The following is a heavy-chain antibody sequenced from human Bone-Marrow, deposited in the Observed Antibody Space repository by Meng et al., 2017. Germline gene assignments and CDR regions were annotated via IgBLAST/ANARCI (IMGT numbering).Heavy chain of an antibody. D-gene: IGHD1-14*01. Sequence: QVLLQESGPGLVKPSGTLSLTCAVSGGTISNSNWWSWVRQPPGKGLEWIGKIYHSGITIYNPSLKSRVTMSVDNSKNQFSLKLNSMTAADTAVYYCARDPTGGEDHQRVWGQGTLVTVSS. J-gene: IGHJ4*02. CDR2: IYHSGIT. V-gene: IGHV4-4*02. CDR3: ARDPTGGEDHQRV. CDR1: GGTISNSNW.